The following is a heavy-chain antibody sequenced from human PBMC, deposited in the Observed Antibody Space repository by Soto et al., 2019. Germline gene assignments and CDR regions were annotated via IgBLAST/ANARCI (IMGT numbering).Heavy chain of an antibody. Sequence: QVQLVQSGPEVKKPGASVKVSCKASGYIFTEYGLSWVRQAPGQGLEWLGWISTDNGDTNYAQRLRGRVSMTTDTSTSTAYMELRSLRSDDTATNYCARVTLGAWGQGTMVTVSS. J-gene: IGHJ3*01. V-gene: IGHV1-18*01. CDR1: GYIFTEYG. CDR2: ISTDNGDT. CDR3: ARVTLGA.